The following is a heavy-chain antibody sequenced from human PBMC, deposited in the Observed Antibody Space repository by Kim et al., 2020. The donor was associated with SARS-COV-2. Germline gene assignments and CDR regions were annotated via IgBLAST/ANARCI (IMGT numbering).Heavy chain of an antibody. V-gene: IGHV4-34*01. J-gene: IGHJ6*02. Sequence: SETLSLTCAVYGGSFSGYYWSWIRQPPGKGLEWIGEINHSGSTNYNPSLKSRVTISVDTSKNQFSLKLSSVTAADTAVYYCARGLRATRPHYVMDVWGQG. CDR1: GGSFSGYY. CDR3: ARGLRATRPHYVMDV. CDR2: INHSGST.